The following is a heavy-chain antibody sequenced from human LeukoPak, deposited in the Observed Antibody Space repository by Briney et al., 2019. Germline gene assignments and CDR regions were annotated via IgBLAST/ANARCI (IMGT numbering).Heavy chain of an antibody. CDR3: AKDVAIAAAGTVFQH. J-gene: IGHJ1*01. V-gene: IGHV3-23*01. Sequence: PGGSLRLSCAASGFTFSSYAMSWVRQAPGKGLEWVSVISESGSTYNVDSVKGRFTVSRDNSKNMLYLQMNSLKAEDTAVYYCAKDVAIAAAGTVFQHWGQGTLVTVSS. CDR2: ISESGST. CDR1: GFTFSSYA. D-gene: IGHD6-13*01.